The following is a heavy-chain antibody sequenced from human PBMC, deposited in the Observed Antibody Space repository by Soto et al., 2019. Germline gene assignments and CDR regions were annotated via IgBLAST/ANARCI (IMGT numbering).Heavy chain of an antibody. Sequence: ASVKVSCKASGYTFTSDGIIWVRQAPGQGLEWMGWISAYNVNTNYAQKLQGRVTITTDTSTSTAYMELSSLRSDDTAVYYCARDXEFGYYDFCSGYYVADYWGQGTLVTVSS. CDR2: ISAYNVNT. CDR1: GYTFTSDG. CDR3: ARDXEFGYYDFCSGYYVADY. D-gene: IGHD3-3*01. J-gene: IGHJ4*02. V-gene: IGHV1-18*01.